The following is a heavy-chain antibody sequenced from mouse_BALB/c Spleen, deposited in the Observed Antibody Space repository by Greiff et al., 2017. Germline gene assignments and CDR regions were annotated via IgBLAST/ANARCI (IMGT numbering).Heavy chain of an antibody. V-gene: IGHV1-56*01. J-gene: IGHJ3*01. D-gene: IGHD2-10*02. CDR3: ARHEYGNSAWFAY. CDR2: IYAGTGGT. Sequence: KPGQSLEWIAWIYAGTGGTSYNQKFTGKAQLTVDTSSSTAYMQFSSLTTEDSAIYYCARHEYGNSAWFAYWGQGTLVTVSA.